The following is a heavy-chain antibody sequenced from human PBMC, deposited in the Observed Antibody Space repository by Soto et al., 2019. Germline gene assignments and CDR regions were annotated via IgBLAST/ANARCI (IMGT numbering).Heavy chain of an antibody. J-gene: IGHJ4*02. CDR3: ARGSVDTVDSSGFYEY. CDR1: GGSISSGDFY. CDR2: IYYSGST. Sequence: SETLSLTCTVSGGSISSGDFYWSWIRQPPGKGLELIGNIYYSGSTYYNPSLKSRVTISVDTSKSQYSLKLTSVTAADRAVYYCARGSVDTVDSSGFYEYWGQGTPVTVSS. V-gene: IGHV4-30-4*01. D-gene: IGHD3-22*01.